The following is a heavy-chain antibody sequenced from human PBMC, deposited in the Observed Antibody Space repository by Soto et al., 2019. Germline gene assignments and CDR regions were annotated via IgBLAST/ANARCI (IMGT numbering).Heavy chain of an antibody. Sequence: ASVKVSCTTSGYIFTDYYIHWAPQAPGQEHEWMGRINPNSGRTNYAQQFQGRVTMTTDTSTSTAYMELSSLRSEDTAVYYCARGKLERGYYYGMDVWGQGTTVTVSS. J-gene: IGHJ6*02. D-gene: IGHD1-1*01. V-gene: IGHV1-2*06. CDR3: ARGKLERGYYYGMDV. CDR2: INPNSGRT. CDR1: GYIFTDYY.